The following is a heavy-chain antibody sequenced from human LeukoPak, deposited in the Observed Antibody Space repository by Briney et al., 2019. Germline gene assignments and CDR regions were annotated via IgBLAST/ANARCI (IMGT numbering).Heavy chain of an antibody. D-gene: IGHD1-14*01. CDR3: ARYRAGADDAFDI. CDR2: IYYSGST. J-gene: IGHJ3*02. CDR1: GGSISSYY. Sequence: SETLSLTCTVSGGSISSYYWSWIRQPPGKGLEWIGYIYYSGSTNYNPSLKSRVTISVDTSKNQFSLKLSSVTAADTAVYYCARYRAGADDAFDIWGQGTMVTVSS. V-gene: IGHV4-59*08.